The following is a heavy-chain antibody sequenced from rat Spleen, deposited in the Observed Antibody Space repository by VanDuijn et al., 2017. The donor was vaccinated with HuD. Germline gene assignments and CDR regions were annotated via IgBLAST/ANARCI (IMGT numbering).Heavy chain of an antibody. V-gene: IGHV5-25*01. CDR1: EFTFSNYY. D-gene: IGHD1-7*01. CDR3: ARQGIHNMGMTYYWYFDF. J-gene: IGHJ1*01. Sequence: EVQLVESGGGLVQPGRSLKLSCAASEFTFSNYYMAWVRQAPKKGLEWIATISTSGARTYYPDSVKGRFTISRDNAKSSLYLQMNSLKSEDTATYYCARQGIHNMGMTYYWYFDFWGPGTMVTVSS. CDR2: ISTSGART.